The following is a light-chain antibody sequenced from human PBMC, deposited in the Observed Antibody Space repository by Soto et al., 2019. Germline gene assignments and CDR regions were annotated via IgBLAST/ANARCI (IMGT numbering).Light chain of an antibody. Sequence: IEMTQSPATLSVSPGERATISCWASQTLDSMVAWYQQKSGKAPRLLIYSASASATGVPARFSGYGSGTDFTLTISILQSEDHGVYYCQHYKDCPSTFGQGTKLEV. CDR3: QHYKDCPST. J-gene: IGKJ1*01. CDR1: QTLDSM. V-gene: IGKV3-15*01. CDR2: SAS.